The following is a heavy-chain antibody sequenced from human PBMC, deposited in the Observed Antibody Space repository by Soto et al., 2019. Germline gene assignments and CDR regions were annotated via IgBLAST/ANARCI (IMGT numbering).Heavy chain of an antibody. J-gene: IGHJ4*02. CDR2: ISDSGSTT. V-gene: IGHV3-48*02. Sequence: GGSLRLSCAVSGFPFSSFAMNWVRQAPGRGLEWVSFISDSGSTTYYADSVKGRFTISRDSAKNSLYLQMNSLRDEDTAVYFCARDPNGITDFDYWGQGT. CDR3: ARDPNGITDFDY. D-gene: IGHD2-8*01. CDR1: GFPFSSFA.